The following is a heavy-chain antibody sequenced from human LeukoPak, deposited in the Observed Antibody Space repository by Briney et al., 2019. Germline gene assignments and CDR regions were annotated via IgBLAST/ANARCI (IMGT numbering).Heavy chain of an antibody. V-gene: IGHV3-9*01. CDR3: AKDMGPAAYYYYGMDV. J-gene: IGHJ6*02. D-gene: IGHD2-2*01. CDR2: ISWNSGSI. Sequence: GGSLRLSCAASGLTFDDYAMHWVRHAPGKGLEWVSGISWNSGSIGYADSVKGRFTISRDNAKNSLYLQMNSLRAEDTALYYCAKDMGPAAYYYYGMDVWGQGTTVTVSS. CDR1: GLTFDDYA.